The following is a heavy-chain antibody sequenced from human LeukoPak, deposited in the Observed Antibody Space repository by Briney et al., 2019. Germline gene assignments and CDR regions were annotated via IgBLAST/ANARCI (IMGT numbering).Heavy chain of an antibody. J-gene: IGHJ4*02. Sequence: PSETLSLTCSVTGDSISRGRHYWGWVRQPPGSGLEWVGTIYSSGVTYHNPSLKSRLTMSVDTSTNHFSLRLTSETAADTAIYYCATITHDGEFFDYWGQGTVVAVSS. CDR1: GDSISRGRHY. CDR2: IYSSGVT. D-gene: IGHD3-10*01. CDR3: ATITHDGEFFDY. V-gene: IGHV4-39*07.